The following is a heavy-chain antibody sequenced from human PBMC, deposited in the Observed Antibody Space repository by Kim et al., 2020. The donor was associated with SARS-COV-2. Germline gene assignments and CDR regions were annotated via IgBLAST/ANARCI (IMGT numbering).Heavy chain of an antibody. CDR3: ARGPKGVQWSPADAFDI. D-gene: IGHD3-10*01. CDR2: MNPNSGNT. J-gene: IGHJ3*02. V-gene: IGHV1-8*01. CDR1: GYTFTSHD. Sequence: ASVKVSCKASGYTFTSHDINWVRQATGQGLEWMGWMNPNSGNTGYAQKFQGRVTMTRNTSISTAYMELSSLRSEDTAVYYCARGPKGVQWSPADAFDIWGQGTMVTVSS.